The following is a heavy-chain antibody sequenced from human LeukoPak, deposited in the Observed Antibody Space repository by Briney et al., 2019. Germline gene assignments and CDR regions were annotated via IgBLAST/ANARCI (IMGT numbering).Heavy chain of an antibody. CDR1: GFTFSSYE. J-gene: IGHJ1*01. D-gene: IGHD6-6*01. V-gene: IGHV3-48*03. CDR2: ISSSGSTI. Sequence: GSLRLSCAASGFTFSSYEMNWVRQAPGKGLEWVSYISSSGSTIYYADSVKGRFTISRDNAKNSLYLQMNSLRAEDTAVYYCAREKAARPYFQHWGQGTLVTVSS. CDR3: AREKAARPYFQH.